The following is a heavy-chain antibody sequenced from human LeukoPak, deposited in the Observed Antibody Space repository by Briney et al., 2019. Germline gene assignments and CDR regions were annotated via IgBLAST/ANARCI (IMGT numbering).Heavy chain of an antibody. D-gene: IGHD3-10*01. CDR2: ISWNSGSI. J-gene: IGHJ3*02. CDR3: ARHRRAPGAFDI. CDR1: GFTFSSYS. V-gene: IGHV3-9*01. Sequence: GGSLRLSCAASGFTFSSYSMNWVRQAPGKGLEWVSGISWNSGSIGYADSVKGRFTISRDNAKNSLYLQMNSLRAEDTALYYCARHRRAPGAFDIWGQGTMVTVSS.